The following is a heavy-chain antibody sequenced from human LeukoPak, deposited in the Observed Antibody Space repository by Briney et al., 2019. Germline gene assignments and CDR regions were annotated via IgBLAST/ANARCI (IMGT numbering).Heavy chain of an antibody. CDR2: TKQGGSEK. V-gene: IGHV3-7*01. J-gene: IGHJ4*02. D-gene: IGHD5-12*01. CDR3: ARVDIVATISKYYFDY. Sequence: GGSLRLSCAASGFTFSSYWMSWVRQAPGKGLEWVANTKQGGSEKYYVDSVKGRFTISRDNAKNSLYLQMNSLRAEDTAVYYCARVDIVATISKYYFDYWGQGTLVTVSS. CDR1: GFTFSSYW.